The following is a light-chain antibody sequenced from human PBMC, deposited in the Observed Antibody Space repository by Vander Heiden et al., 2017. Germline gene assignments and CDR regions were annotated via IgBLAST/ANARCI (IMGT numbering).Light chain of an antibody. CDR1: RIVSTN. V-gene: IGKV1-39*01. J-gene: IGKJ5*01. CDR2: AAS. Sequence: DIQMTQSQSSLSASVGDRVTITCRASRIVSTNLNWYQQKPGKAPKLLIYAASSWECGVPARFGGSGSGTEFTLSISSLQSEDFATYYCLQSYSRPLTFGQGTRLEIK. CDR3: LQSYSRPLT.